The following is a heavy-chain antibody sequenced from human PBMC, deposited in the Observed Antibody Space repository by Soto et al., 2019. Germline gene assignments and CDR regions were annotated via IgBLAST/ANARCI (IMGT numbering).Heavy chain of an antibody. V-gene: IGHV4-30-2*01. J-gene: IGHJ4*02. CDR3: ATYTALAKYYFDY. CDR2: IYPSGTI. CDR1: GVSITTNGYS. D-gene: IGHD3-16*01. Sequence: SETLSLTXAVSGVSITTNGYSWSWIRQPPGKGLEWIGYIYPSGTIFYNPSLNSRVTISADTSNNQFSLKLTSVTAADTAVYFCATYTALAKYYFDYWGRGTLVTVSS.